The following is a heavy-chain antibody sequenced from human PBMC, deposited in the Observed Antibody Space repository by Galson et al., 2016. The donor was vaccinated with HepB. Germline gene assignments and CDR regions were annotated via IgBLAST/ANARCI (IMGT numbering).Heavy chain of an antibody. CDR3: ARHLTYYYDISGYYSDWFDP. Sequence: SETLSLTCTVSGVSISSSDYYWGWIRQPPGKGLEWIASIYYGGSGSTSYNPSLRSRVTISVDTSKNQFSLKLNSVNAADTAVYYCARHLTYYYDISGYYSDWFDPWGKGTLVTVSS. V-gene: IGHV4-39*01. J-gene: IGHJ5*02. D-gene: IGHD3-22*01. CDR2: IYYGGSGST. CDR1: GVSISSSDYY.